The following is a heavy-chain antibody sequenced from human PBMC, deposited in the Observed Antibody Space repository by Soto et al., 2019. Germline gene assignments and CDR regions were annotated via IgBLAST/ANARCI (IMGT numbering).Heavy chain of an antibody. V-gene: IGHV4-34*01. D-gene: IGHD3-9*01. CDR2: TNDSGKT. J-gene: IGHJ5*02. CDR3: ARAARRRTFGLTGYYLES. CDR1: GGSFSGYY. Sequence: QVQLQQWGAGLLKPSETLSLTCAVYGGSFSGYYWSWIRQPPGKGLEWIGETNDSGKTKYNPSVESRASISPDTSRNQLSLRMTSMSAADRAVYYCARAARRRTFGLTGYYLESWGQGTLVTVSS.